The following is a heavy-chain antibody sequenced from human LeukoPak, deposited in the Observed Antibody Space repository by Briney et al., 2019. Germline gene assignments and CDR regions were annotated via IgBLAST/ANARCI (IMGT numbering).Heavy chain of an antibody. D-gene: IGHD2-2*01. Sequence: GASVKVSCKASGYTFTNYAMNWVRQAPGQGLEWMGWINTNTGNPTYAQGFTGRFVFSLDTSVSTAYLQISSLKAEDTAVYYCARDRVKLGSSFHPFDAFDVWGQGTLVTVSS. CDR1: GYTFTNYA. CDR2: INTNTGNP. V-gene: IGHV7-4-1*02. CDR3: ARDRVKLGSSFHPFDAFDV. J-gene: IGHJ3*01.